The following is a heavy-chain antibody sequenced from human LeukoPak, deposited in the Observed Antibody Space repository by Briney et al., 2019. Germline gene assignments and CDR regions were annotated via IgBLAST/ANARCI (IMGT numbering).Heavy chain of an antibody. J-gene: IGHJ5*02. D-gene: IGHD3-3*01. V-gene: IGHV4-39*01. CDR2: IYYSGST. CDR3: ARGHYDFWSGYYREGHNWFDP. Sequence: PSETLSLTCTVSGGSISSSSYYWGWIRQPPGKGLEWIGSIYYSGSTYYNPSLKSRVTISVDTSKNQFSLKLSSVTAADTAVYYCARGHYDFWSGYYREGHNWFDPWGQGTLVTVSS. CDR1: GGSISSSSYY.